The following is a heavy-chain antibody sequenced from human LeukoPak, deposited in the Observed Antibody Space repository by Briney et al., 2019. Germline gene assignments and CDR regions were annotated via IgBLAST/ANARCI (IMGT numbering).Heavy chain of an antibody. V-gene: IGHV3-30*04. J-gene: IGHJ4*02. CDR2: ISYDGSNK. CDR1: GFTFSSYA. CDR3: ARERYSYGPSGFDY. D-gene: IGHD5-18*01. Sequence: PGRSLRLSCAASGFTFSSYAMPWVRQAPGKGLERVAVISYDGSNKYYADSVKGRFTISRDNSKNTLYLQMNSLRAEDTAVYYCARERYSYGPSGFDYWGQGTLVTVSS.